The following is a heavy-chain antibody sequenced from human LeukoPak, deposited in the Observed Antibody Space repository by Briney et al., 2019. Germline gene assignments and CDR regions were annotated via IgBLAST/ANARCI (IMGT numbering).Heavy chain of an antibody. V-gene: IGHV3-30*03. CDR1: GFTFSSYS. Sequence: GGSLRLSCAASGFTFSSYSMNWVRQAPGKGLEWVAVISYDGSNKYYADSVKGRFTISRDNSKNTLYLQMNSLRAEDTAVYHCASPPPRVRGVTPYDYWGQGTLVTVSS. J-gene: IGHJ4*02. D-gene: IGHD3-10*01. CDR3: ASPPPRVRGVTPYDY. CDR2: ISYDGSNK.